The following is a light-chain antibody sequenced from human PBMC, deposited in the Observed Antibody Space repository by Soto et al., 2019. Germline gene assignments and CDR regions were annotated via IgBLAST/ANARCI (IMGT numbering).Light chain of an antibody. J-gene: IGKJ1*01. CDR1: QSVSSSY. Sequence: EIVLTQSPGTLSLSPGERATLSCRASQSVSSSYLAWYQQKPGQAPRLLIYGASSRATGIPDRFSGSGSGTDFTLAISRLEPEEFAVYSCHQYGGSPRTLGQGTKVEIK. CDR3: HQYGGSPRT. CDR2: GAS. V-gene: IGKV3-20*01.